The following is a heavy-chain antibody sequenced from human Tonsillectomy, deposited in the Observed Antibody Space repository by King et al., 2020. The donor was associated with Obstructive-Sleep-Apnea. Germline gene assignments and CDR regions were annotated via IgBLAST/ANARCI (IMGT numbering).Heavy chain of an antibody. V-gene: IGHV4-39*07. CDR2: IYYSGST. Sequence: QLQESGPGLVRPSETLSLTCTVSGGSISSSSYYWGWIRQPPGKGLEWIGNIYYSGSTYYNPSLKSRVTISVDTSKNQFSLKLSSVTAAATAVYYCGRGGSRQLVQVWFDPWGQGTLVTVSS. CDR1: GGSISSSSYY. J-gene: IGHJ5*02. D-gene: IGHD6-13*01. CDR3: GRGGSRQLVQVWFDP.